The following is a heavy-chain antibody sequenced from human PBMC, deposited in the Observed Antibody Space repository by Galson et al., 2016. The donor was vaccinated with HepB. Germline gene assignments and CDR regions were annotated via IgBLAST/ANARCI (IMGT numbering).Heavy chain of an antibody. CDR2: ISSRSSYI. V-gene: IGHV3-21*04. Sequence: SLRLSCAVSGFTFTTYSMSWVRQVPGKGLEWVSSISSRSSYIYYADSVKGRFIISRDNAENSLYLQMNSLRAEDTAVYYCARDRKVLLWFGEPEDYWGQGTLVSVSS. J-gene: IGHJ4*02. CDR1: GFTFTTYS. D-gene: IGHD3-10*01. CDR3: ARDRKVLLWFGEPEDY.